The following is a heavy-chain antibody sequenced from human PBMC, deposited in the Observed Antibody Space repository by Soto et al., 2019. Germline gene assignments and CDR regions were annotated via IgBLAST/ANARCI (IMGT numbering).Heavy chain of an antibody. D-gene: IGHD6-13*01. CDR1: GTSVRHFY. CDR3: VRDRADFSSTYYHYFSV. V-gene: IGHV4-4*07. CDR2: IYSTGTT. Sequence: SETLSLTCKVSGTSVRHFYWSWIRQSAGKGLEWIGRIYSTGTTNFNPSLKSRLTMSMDMSKNQVSLNLTPVTAADTAVYYCVRDRADFSSTYYHYFSVWGRGTLVTVSS. J-gene: IGHJ2*01.